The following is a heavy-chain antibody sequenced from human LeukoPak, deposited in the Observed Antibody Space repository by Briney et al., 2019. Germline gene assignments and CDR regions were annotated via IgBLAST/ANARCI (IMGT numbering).Heavy chain of an antibody. CDR1: GFTFTGYW. CDR2: IKQDGSEK. D-gene: IGHD2-15*01. V-gene: IGHV3-7*05. J-gene: IGHJ4*02. Sequence: GGSLRLSCAATGFTFTGYWMNWVRQAPGKGLEWVANIKQDGSEKDYVDSVKGRFTISRDNAKNSLYLQMNSLRAEDTAVYYCARDDSPQYYWGQGTLVTVSA. CDR3: ARDDSPQYY.